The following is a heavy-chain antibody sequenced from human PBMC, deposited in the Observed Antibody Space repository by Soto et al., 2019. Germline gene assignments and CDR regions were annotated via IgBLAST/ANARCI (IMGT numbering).Heavy chain of an antibody. J-gene: IGHJ4*02. CDR2: INHSGST. D-gene: IGHD5-18*01. CDR1: GGAFSGYY. V-gene: IGHV4-34*01. CDR3: ARVCGYSYGSDY. Sequence: QVQLQQWGAGLLKPSETLSLTCAVYGGAFSGYYWSWIRQPPGKGLEWIGEINHSGSTNYNPSLKSRVTISVDTSKYQFSLKLSSVTAADTAVYYCARVCGYSYGSDYWGQGTLVTVSS.